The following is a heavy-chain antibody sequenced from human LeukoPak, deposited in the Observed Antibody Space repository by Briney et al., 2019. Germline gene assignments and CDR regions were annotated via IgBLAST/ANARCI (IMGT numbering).Heavy chain of an antibody. CDR1: GGSFSGYY. D-gene: IGHD5-18*01. CDR3: ARHRGYTYGDY. V-gene: IGHV4-34*01. Sequence: KPSETLSLTCADYGGSFSGYYWSWVRQPPGKGLEWIGEVTHTGTTNYNPSLKSRVTISLGTSKNQFSLKVTSVTAADTAVYYCARHRGYTYGDYWGQGTLVTVSS. CDR2: VTHTGTT. J-gene: IGHJ4*02.